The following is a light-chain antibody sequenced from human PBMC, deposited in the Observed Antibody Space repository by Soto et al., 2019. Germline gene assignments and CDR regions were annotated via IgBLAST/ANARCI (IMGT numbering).Light chain of an antibody. V-gene: IGKV1-5*03. CDR3: QQYKTYSRT. CDR2: LAS. J-gene: IGKJ1*01. Sequence: DIRLTQSPSTLSASVGDRVTITCRASQSISTWLAWYQQKPGKAPKLLIYLASSLETGVPSRFSGSGSETDFTLTISSLQPDDFATYYCQQYKTYSRTFGQGTKVDTK. CDR1: QSISTW.